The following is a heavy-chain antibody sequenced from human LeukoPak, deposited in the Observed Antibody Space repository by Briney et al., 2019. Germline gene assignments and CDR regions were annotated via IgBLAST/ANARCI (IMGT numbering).Heavy chain of an antibody. CDR3: ATVPYYGDLQGNWFDA. D-gene: IGHD4-17*01. CDR1: GYTLTELS. Sequence: ASVKVSCKVSGYTLTELSMHWVRQAPGKGLEWMGGFDPEDGETIYAQKFQGRVTITEDTSTDTAYMELSSLRSEDTAVYYYATVPYYGDLQGNWFDAWGQGTLVTVSS. V-gene: IGHV1-24*01. CDR2: FDPEDGET. J-gene: IGHJ5*01.